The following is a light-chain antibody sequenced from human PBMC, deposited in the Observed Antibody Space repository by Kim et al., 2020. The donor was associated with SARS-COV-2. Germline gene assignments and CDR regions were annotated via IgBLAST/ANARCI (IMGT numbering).Light chain of an antibody. CDR1: QSISSY. J-gene: IGKJ1*01. Sequence: DIQMTQSPSSLSASVGDRVTITCRASQSISSYLNWYHQKPGKAPKLLIYAASSLQSAVPSRFSGSGSGTDFTLTISSLQPEDFATYYCQQSYSTPWTFGQGTKLEI. CDR3: QQSYSTPWT. CDR2: AAS. V-gene: IGKV1-39*01.